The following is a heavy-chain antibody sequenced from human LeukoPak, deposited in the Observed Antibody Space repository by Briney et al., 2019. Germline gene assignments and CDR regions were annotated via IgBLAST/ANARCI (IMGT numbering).Heavy chain of an antibody. CDR3: ARTYYYGSGSNAHDY. V-gene: IGHV4-4*02. D-gene: IGHD3-10*01. J-gene: IGHJ4*02. Sequence: SETLSLTCAVSGGSISNNNWWNWVRQPPGKGLEWIGEIYHSGSTNYNPSLKSRVTISVDKSKNQFSLKLSSVTAADTAVYYCARTYYYGSGSNAHDYWGQGTLVTVSS. CDR1: GGSISNNNW. CDR2: IYHSGST.